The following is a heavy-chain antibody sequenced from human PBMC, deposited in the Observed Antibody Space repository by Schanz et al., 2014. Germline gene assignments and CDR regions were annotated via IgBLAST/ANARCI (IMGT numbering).Heavy chain of an antibody. D-gene: IGHD2-15*01. V-gene: IGHV4-61*01. CDR1: GGSISSGSYY. CDR2: IHHSGDS. CDR3: ASGPCSGASCRHFDN. Sequence: QVQLQESGPGLVKPSETLSLTCTISGGSISSGSYYWNWIRQPPGKGLEWIGYIHHSGDSYNNPSLKSRVTISVETSKHQFSLRLSSVTAADTAVYYCASGPCSGASCRHFDNWGQGTLVTVSS. J-gene: IGHJ4*02.